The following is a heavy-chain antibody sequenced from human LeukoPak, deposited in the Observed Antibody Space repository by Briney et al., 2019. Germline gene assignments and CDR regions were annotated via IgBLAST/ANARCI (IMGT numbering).Heavy chain of an antibody. V-gene: IGHV4-39*01. Sequence: RPSETLSLTCTVSGGSISSSSYYWGWIRQPPGKGLEWIGSISYSGSTSYNPSLKSRATISVDTSKNQFSLKLSSVTAADTALFYCARYRIAPHVDYWGQGTLVTVSS. CDR2: ISYSGST. J-gene: IGHJ4*02. D-gene: IGHD2-21*01. CDR3: ARYRIAPHVDY. CDR1: GGSISSSSYY.